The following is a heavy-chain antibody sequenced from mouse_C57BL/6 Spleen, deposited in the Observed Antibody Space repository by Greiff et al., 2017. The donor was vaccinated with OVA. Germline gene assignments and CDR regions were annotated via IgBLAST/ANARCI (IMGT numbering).Heavy chain of an antibody. CDR1: GFTFSSYA. Sequence: EVMLVESGGGLVKPGGSLKLSCAASGFTFSSYAMSWVRQTPEKRLEWVATISDGGSYTYYPDNVKGRFTISRDNAKNNLYLQMSHLKSEDTAMYYCARGLLRYPGYFDVWGTGTTVTVSS. CDR2: ISDGGSYT. V-gene: IGHV5-4*03. D-gene: IGHD1-1*01. CDR3: ARGLLRYPGYFDV. J-gene: IGHJ1*03.